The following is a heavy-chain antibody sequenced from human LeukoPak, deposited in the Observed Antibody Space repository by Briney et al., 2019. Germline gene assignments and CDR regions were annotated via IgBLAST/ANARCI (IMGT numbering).Heavy chain of an antibody. CDR3: ARVMGPIVVVPAAMPEYYYYGMDV. CDR1: GYTFTSHG. V-gene: IGHV1-18*01. CDR2: ISAYNGNT. J-gene: IGHJ6*02. D-gene: IGHD2-2*01. Sequence: ASVKVSCKASGYTFTSHGITWLRQAPGQGLEWMGWISAYNGNTNYAQKLQGRVTMTTDTSTSTAYMELRSLRSDDTAVYYCARVMGPIVVVPAAMPEYYYYGMDVWGQGTTVTVSS.